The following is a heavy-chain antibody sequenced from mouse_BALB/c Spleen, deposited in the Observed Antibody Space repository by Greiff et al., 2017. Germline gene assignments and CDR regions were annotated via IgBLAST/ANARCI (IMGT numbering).Heavy chain of an antibody. D-gene: IGHD2-1*01. CDR2: INPSNGRT. CDR1: GYTFTSYW. Sequence: QVQLKQPGAELVKPGASVKLSCKASGYTFTSYWMHWVKQRPGQGLEWIGEINPSNGRTNYNEKFKSKATLTVDKSSSTAYMQLSSLTSEDSAVYYCARGGNYDGYYYAMDYWGQGTSVTVSS. J-gene: IGHJ4*01. CDR3: ARGGNYDGYYYAMDY. V-gene: IGHV1S81*02.